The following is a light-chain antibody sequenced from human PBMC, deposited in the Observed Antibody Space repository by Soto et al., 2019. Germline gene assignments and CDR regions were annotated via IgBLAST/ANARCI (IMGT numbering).Light chain of an antibody. CDR2: GAS. CDR1: QSVSSN. J-gene: IGKJ5*01. V-gene: IGKV3-15*01. CDR3: QQYNNWPPIT. Sequence: ILMTQSPSTLSVSLGERATLSFRGSQSVSSNLAWYQQKPGQAPRLLIYGASTRATGIPARFSGSGSATEFTLTISSLQSEDFAVYYCQQYNNWPPITFGQGTRLEIK.